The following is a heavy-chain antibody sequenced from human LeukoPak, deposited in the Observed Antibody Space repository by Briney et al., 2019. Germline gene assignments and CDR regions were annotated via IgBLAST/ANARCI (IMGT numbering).Heavy chain of an antibody. CDR3: ARGGDSSGYYY. Sequence: GGSLRPSCAASGFTFSSYSMNWVRQAPGKGLEWVSSISSSSSYIYYADSVKGRFTISRDNAKNSLYLQMNSLRAEDTAVYYCARGGDSSGYYYWGQGTLVTVSS. CDR2: ISSSSSYI. J-gene: IGHJ4*02. V-gene: IGHV3-21*01. D-gene: IGHD3-22*01. CDR1: GFTFSSYS.